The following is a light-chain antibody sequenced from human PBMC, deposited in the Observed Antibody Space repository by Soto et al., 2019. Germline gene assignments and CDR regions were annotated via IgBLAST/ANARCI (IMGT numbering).Light chain of an antibody. Sequence: EIVLTQSPGTLSLSPGERATLSCRASQSVSSSYLAWYQQKPGQAPRLLIYGASSRATSIPDRFSGSGSARDFTLTTSRLAPDDFAVYYYEDYCCSSRTFGKGTMVEIK. CDR2: GAS. CDR1: QSVSSSY. CDR3: EDYCCSSRT. J-gene: IGKJ1*01. V-gene: IGKV3-20*01.